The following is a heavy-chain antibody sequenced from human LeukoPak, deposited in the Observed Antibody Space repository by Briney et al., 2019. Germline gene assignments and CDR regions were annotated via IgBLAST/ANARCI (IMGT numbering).Heavy chain of an antibody. J-gene: IGHJ4*02. CDR2: INPYSGNT. Sequence: ASVKVSCKASGYTFNTYGITWVRQAPGQGLEWIGWINPYSGNTNYAQKLQGRLTMTTDTSTSTAYMELRSLRYDDTAIYYCSRDLTVVRDQTDWGQGTLVTVSS. V-gene: IGHV1-18*04. CDR3: SRDLTVVRDQTD. CDR1: GYTFNTYG. D-gene: IGHD2-15*01.